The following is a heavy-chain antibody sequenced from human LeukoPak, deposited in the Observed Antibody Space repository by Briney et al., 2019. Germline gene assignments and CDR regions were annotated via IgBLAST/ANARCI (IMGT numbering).Heavy chain of an antibody. CDR2: IYYSGST. CDR1: GGSISSYY. D-gene: IGHD3-16*01. J-gene: IGHJ5*02. V-gene: IGHV4-59*08. CDR3: ARSRGSRWFDP. Sequence: SETLSLTCTVSGGSISSYYWSWIRQPPGKGLEWIGYIYYSGSTNYNPSLKSRVTISVDTSKNQFSLKLSSVTAADTAVYYCARSRGSRWFDPWGQGTLVTVSS.